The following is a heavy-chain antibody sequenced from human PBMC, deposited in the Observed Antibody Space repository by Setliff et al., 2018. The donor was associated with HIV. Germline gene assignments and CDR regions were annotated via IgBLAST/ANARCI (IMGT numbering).Heavy chain of an antibody. J-gene: IGHJ4*02. CDR1: GFTFSNYW. D-gene: IGHD2-2*01. V-gene: IGHV3-48*01. CDR2: IGSDVSII. Sequence: PGGSLRLSCAASGFTFSNYWMHWVRQAPGEGLEWLSYIGSDVSIIFYGDSVKGRFTVSRDNAKNSLYLHMNNLRAEDTAIYYCSALPLLEYSSKWYSVYWGQGALVTVSS. CDR3: SALPLLEYSSKWYSVY.